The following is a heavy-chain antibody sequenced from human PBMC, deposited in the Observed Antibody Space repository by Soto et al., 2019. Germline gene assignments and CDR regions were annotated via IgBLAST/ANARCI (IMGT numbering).Heavy chain of an antibody. CDR2: ISYSGSNT. D-gene: IGHD3-3*01. CDR3: AKRVTLFGEVKLSPDFDY. Sequence: EVQLLESGGGLVQPEGSLRLSCAASGFTFSSHAMSWVRQAPGKGLEWVSAISYSGSNTSYTDSVKGPFTISRDNSKNTLYLRMNSLRVEDTAIYYCAKRVTLFGEVKLSPDFDYWRQGTLVTVSS. J-gene: IGHJ4*02. CDR1: GFTFSSHA. V-gene: IGHV3-23*01.